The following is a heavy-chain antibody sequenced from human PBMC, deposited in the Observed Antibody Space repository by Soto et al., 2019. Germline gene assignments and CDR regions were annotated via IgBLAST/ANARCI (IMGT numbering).Heavy chain of an antibody. D-gene: IGHD3-3*01. J-gene: IGHJ6*03. CDR3: ARGHGDYDVWWDDNYYYMDV. Sequence: SETLSLTCTVSGGSISSYYWSWIRQPPGKGLEWIGYIYYSGRTNSNPSLKSRVTISVDTSKNLFSLKLGSVTAADTAVYYCARGHGDYDVWWDDNYYYMDVWGKGTTVTVSS. CDR1: GGSISSYY. V-gene: IGHV4-59*12. CDR2: IYYSGRT.